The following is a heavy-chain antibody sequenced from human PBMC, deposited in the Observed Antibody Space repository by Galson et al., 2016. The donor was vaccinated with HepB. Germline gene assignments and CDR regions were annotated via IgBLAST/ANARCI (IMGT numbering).Heavy chain of an antibody. CDR2: INAGNGNT. CDR1: GYIFTSYA. CDR3: ARGEIFGMVISNYYYGIDV. Sequence: SVKVSCKASGYIFTSYAMHWVRQAPGQRLEWMGWINAGNGNTKYAQKFQGRVTVTRDTSASTGYMELSSLRFEDTAVYYCARGEIFGMVISNYYYGIDVWGQGTTVTVSS. J-gene: IGHJ6*02. V-gene: IGHV1-3*01. D-gene: IGHD3-3*01.